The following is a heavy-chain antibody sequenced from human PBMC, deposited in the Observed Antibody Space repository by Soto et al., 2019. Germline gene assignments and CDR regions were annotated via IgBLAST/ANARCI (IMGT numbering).Heavy chain of an antibody. Sequence: QVRLVQSEAEVRKPRASVKVSCKASGYIFATYGFTWVRQAPGQGLEWMGWISGYNDNIKYAEKFQGRVTLTTDASTSSAYMELRSLRSDDTAVYYCARDWATSNGLNFDYWGQGTLVTVSS. J-gene: IGHJ4*02. CDR2: ISGYNDNI. CDR1: GYIFATYG. V-gene: IGHV1-18*01. CDR3: ARDWATSNGLNFDY. D-gene: IGHD2-8*01.